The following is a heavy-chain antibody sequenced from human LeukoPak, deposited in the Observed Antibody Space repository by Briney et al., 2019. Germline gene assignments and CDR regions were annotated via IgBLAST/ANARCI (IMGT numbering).Heavy chain of an antibody. CDR1: GVSFSDTDYY. J-gene: IGHJ4*02. V-gene: IGHV4-39*07. D-gene: IGHD3-3*01. CDR2: MHFSGSP. Sequence: SETLSLTCIVSGVSFSDTDYYWGWVRQPPGKTLEWIGSMHFSGSPFYSPSLESRFIMSVETSKNQFSLPLRSLTAADTAVYYCARDEVGAKGIPFDYWGRGILVTVSS. CDR3: ARDEVGAKGIPFDY.